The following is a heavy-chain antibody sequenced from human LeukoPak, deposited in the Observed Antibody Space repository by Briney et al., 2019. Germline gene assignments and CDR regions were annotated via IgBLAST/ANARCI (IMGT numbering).Heavy chain of an antibody. J-gene: IGHJ4*02. CDR3: ARARYDYVWGSYRYYFDY. V-gene: IGHV4-30-4*01. CDR1: GGSISSGDYY. Sequence: SETLSLTCTVSGGSISSGDYYWSWIRQPPGKGLEWIGYIYYSGSTYHNPSLKSRVTISVDTSKNQFSLKLSSVTAADTAVYYCARARYDYVWGSYRYYFDYWGQGTLVTVSS. CDR2: IYYSGST. D-gene: IGHD3-16*02.